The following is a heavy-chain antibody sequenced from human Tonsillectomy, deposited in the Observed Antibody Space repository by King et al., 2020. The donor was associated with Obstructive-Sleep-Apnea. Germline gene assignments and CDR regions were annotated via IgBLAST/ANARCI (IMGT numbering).Heavy chain of an antibody. CDR1: GYTFTSYD. D-gene: IGHD3-10*01. CDR2: MSPNSGNI. Sequence: QLVQSGAEVKKPGASVKVSCKASGYTFTSYDINWVRQAPGQGPEWMGWMSPNSGNIGYAQKFQGRVTMTRNTSISTAYMELSSLRSDDTAVYYCARGQITMIRGVLRSYFFDYWGQGTLVTVSS. V-gene: IGHV1-8*01. CDR3: ARGQITMIRGVLRSYFFDY. J-gene: IGHJ4*02.